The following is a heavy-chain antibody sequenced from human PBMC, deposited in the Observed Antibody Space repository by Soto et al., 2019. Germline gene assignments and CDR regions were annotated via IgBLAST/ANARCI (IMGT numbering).Heavy chain of an antibody. CDR2: VHSSGIT. D-gene: IGHD3-16*01. V-gene: IGHV4-59*01. CDR1: GGSISSYY. Sequence: PSATLSLTCTVSGGSISSYYWSGIRQPPGKGLEWIGYVHSSGITNYNPSLKSRVTISVDTSRNQFSLRLSSVTAADTAVYYCARGLTMGQLPSHFDHWGQGTLVTVSS. J-gene: IGHJ5*02. CDR3: ARGLTMGQLPSHFDH.